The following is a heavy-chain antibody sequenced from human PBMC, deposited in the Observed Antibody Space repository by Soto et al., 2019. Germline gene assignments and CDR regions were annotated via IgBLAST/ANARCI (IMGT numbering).Heavy chain of an antibody. D-gene: IGHD3-22*01. CDR3: ARDPSYDYYDSSGPHPGGYGMEV. Sequence: SETLSLTCPVSGGSISSGDYYWSWIRQPPGKGLEWIGYIYYSGTTYYNPSLKSRVTISVDTAKNQFSLKLSSVTAADTAVYYCARDPSYDYYDSSGPHPGGYGMEVWGQGTTVTVS. J-gene: IGHJ6*02. CDR2: IYYSGTT. CDR1: GGSISSGDYY. V-gene: IGHV4-30-4*01.